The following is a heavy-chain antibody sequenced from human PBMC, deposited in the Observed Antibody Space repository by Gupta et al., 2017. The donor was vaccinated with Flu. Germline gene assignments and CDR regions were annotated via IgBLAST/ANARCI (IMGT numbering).Heavy chain of an antibody. V-gene: IGHV3-7*01. CDR1: GLSLSTYW. D-gene: IGHD1-26*01. Sequence: EVEMVESGGGLVQPRGSLRLSCADSGLSLSTYWMSWVRQAPGKGLEWGANIKQDGSEKYYGDSVKGRFTMSRDNAKNSQYLQMNNLRAEDTAVYYCARDSGKFYIDYWGQGTLVTVSS. CDR3: ARDSGKFYIDY. CDR2: IKQDGSEK. J-gene: IGHJ4*02.